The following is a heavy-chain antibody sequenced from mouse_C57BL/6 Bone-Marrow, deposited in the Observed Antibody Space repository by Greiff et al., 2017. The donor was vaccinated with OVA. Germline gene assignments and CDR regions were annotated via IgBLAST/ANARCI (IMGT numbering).Heavy chain of an antibody. Sequence: QVQLKESGPGLVAPSQSLSITCTVSGFSLTSYGVHWVRQPPGKGLEWLVVIWSDGSTTYNSALKSRLSISKDNSKSQVFLKMNSLQTDDTAMYYCARDYYGSSPWSFDVWGTGTTVTVSS. D-gene: IGHD1-1*01. V-gene: IGHV2-6*03. CDR1: GFSLTSYG. CDR3: ARDYYGSSPWSFDV. CDR2: IWSDGST. J-gene: IGHJ1*03.